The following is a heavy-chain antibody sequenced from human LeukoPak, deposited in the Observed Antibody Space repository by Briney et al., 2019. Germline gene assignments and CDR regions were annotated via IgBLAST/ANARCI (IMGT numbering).Heavy chain of an antibody. V-gene: IGHV4-34*01. CDR3: ARHRIQPPVLMDV. D-gene: IGHD5-18*01. CDR1: GFAFSSYS. Sequence: GSLRLSCAASGFAFSSYSMSWVRQAPGKGLEWIGEVHLSGRTNYNPSLESRVTMSVDMSENHISLKLTSVTAADTAVYYCARHRIQPPVLMDVWGQGTTVTVSS. CDR2: VHLSGRT. J-gene: IGHJ6*02.